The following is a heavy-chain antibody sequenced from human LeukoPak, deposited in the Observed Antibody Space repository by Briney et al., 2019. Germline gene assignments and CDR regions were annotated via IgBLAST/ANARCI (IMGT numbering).Heavy chain of an antibody. CDR3: AREGSYGHDY. D-gene: IGHD4-17*01. Sequence: SETLSLTCTVSGYSISSGYYWGWIRQPPGKGLEWIGSIYHSGSTYYNPSLKSRVTMSVDTSKNQFSLKLSSVTAADTAVYYCAREGSYGHDYWGQGTLVTVSS. V-gene: IGHV4-38-2*02. J-gene: IGHJ4*02. CDR1: GYSISSGYY. CDR2: IYHSGST.